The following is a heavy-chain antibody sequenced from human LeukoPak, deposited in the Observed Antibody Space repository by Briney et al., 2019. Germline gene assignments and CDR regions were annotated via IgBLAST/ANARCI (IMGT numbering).Heavy chain of an antibody. D-gene: IGHD2-2*01. CDR1: GGSISSGSYY. CDR2: IYTSGST. V-gene: IGHV4-61*02. CDR3: ARGDIVVVPAAGEPKDIYYYYMDV. Sequence: SETLSLTCAVSGGSISSGSYYWSWIRQPAGKGLEWIGRIYTSGSTNYNPSLKSRVTISVDTSKNQFSLKLSSVTAADTAVYYCARGDIVVVPAAGEPKDIYYYYMDVWGKGTTVTVSS. J-gene: IGHJ6*03.